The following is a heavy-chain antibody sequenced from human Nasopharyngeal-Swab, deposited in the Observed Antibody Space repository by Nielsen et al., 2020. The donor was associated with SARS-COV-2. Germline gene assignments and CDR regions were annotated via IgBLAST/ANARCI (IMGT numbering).Heavy chain of an antibody. CDR3: ARDRFYYGSGSYYKHTFYYGMDV. D-gene: IGHD3-10*01. V-gene: IGHV1-69*01. Sequence: WVRQAPGQGLEWVGGIIPIFGTPNYAQKFQGRVTITADESTGTTYMDLSSLRSEDTAVYYCARDRFYYGSGSYYKHTFYYGMDVWGQGTTVTVSS. CDR2: IIPIFGTP. J-gene: IGHJ6*02.